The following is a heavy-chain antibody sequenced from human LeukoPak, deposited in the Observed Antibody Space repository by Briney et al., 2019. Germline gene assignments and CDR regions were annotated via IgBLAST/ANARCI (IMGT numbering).Heavy chain of an antibody. Sequence: SETLSLTCAVYGGSFSGYYWSWIRQPPGKGLEWIGEINHSRSTNYNPSLKSRVTISVDTSKNQFSLKLSSVTAADPAVYYCARGSNYYDSGKGWFDPWGQGTLVTVSS. CDR1: GGSFSGYY. V-gene: IGHV4-34*01. J-gene: IGHJ5*02. D-gene: IGHD3-10*01. CDR3: ARGSNYYDSGKGWFDP. CDR2: INHSRST.